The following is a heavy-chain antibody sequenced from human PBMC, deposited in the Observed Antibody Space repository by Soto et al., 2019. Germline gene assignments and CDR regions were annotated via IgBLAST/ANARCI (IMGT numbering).Heavy chain of an antibody. CDR2: IYYSGRT. J-gene: IGHJ5*02. CDR3: ARGLGYSGQRSGWFDP. Sequence: QLQLQESGPGLVKPSETLSLTCTVSGGSISTYYWNWIRQPPGKGLEWVGDIYYSGRTNYNHSLKSRVAISVDMSKNQFSLNLSSVTPADTAVYYGARGLGYSGQRSGWFDPWGQGTLVTVSS. V-gene: IGHV4-59*01. D-gene: IGHD5-12*01. CDR1: GGSISTYY.